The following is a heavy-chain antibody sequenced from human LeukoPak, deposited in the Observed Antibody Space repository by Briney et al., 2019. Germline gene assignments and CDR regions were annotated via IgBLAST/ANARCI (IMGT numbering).Heavy chain of an antibody. CDR2: TYTSGGT. D-gene: IGHD3-16*01. CDR3: AREAGVAGWGWLDS. V-gene: IGHV4-4*08. J-gene: IGHJ5*01. Sequence: SETLSLTCTVTGGSISSSCWSWIRQPPGKGLVWIGHTYTSGGTNSNPSLKSRVTISQDMSKNQLSLRLTSVTAADTAVYYCAREAGVAGWGWLDSWGQGTLVTVSS. CDR1: GGSISSSC.